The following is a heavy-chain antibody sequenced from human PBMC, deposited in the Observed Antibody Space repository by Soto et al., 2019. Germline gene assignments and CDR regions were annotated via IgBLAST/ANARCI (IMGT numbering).Heavy chain of an antibody. D-gene: IGHD3-3*01. CDR3: ASSMQYDFWSGYYIGYYYYGMDV. V-gene: IGHV3-33*01. J-gene: IGHJ6*02. CDR2: IWYDGSNK. CDR1: GFTFSSYG. Sequence: LGLSCAASGFTFSSYGMHWVRQAPGKGLEWVAVIWYDGSNKYYADSVKGRFTISRDNSRNTLYLQMNSLRAEDTAVYYCASSMQYDFWSGYYIGYYYYGMDVWGQGTTVTVSS.